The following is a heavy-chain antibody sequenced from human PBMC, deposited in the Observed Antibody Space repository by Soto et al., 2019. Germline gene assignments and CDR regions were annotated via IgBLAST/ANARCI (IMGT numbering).Heavy chain of an antibody. CDR3: TRDPPQYDYIWGSYRPDYYYYYMDV. CDR1: GFTFGDYA. D-gene: IGHD3-16*02. J-gene: IGHJ6*03. CDR2: IRSKAYGGTT. V-gene: IGHV3-49*03. Sequence: GGSLRLSCTASGFTFGDYAMSWFRQAPGKGREWVGFIRSKAYGGTTEYAASVKGRFTISRDDSKSIAYLQMNSLKTEDTAVYYCTRDPPQYDYIWGSYRPDYYYYYMDVWGKGTTVTVSS.